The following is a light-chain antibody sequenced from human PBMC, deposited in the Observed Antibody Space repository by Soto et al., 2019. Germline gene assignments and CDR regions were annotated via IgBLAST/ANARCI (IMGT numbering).Light chain of an antibody. CDR2: GAS. CDR3: QQSYSTPHT. Sequence: EILLTQSPGTLSLSPGERATLSCRASQSVSSSYLAWYQQKPGQAPRLLIYGASSRATGIPDRFSGSGSGTDFTLTISSLQPEDFATYYCQQSYSTPHTFGGGTKVDIK. CDR1: QSVSSSY. J-gene: IGKJ4*01. V-gene: IGKV3-20*01.